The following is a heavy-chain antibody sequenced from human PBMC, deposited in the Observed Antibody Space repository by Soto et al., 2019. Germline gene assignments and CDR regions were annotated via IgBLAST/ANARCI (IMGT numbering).Heavy chain of an antibody. CDR2: IYYSGIT. D-gene: IGHD6-19*01. CDR3: ARGGWSNDY. J-gene: IGHJ4*02. Sequence: SETLSLTCTVSGGSINSFYWSWIRQPPGKGLEWIGYIYYSGITNYNPSLKSRVTISVDTSKNHFSLKLSSVTAADTAVYFCARGGWSNDYWGQGTMSTVSA. V-gene: IGHV4-59*01. CDR1: GGSINSFY.